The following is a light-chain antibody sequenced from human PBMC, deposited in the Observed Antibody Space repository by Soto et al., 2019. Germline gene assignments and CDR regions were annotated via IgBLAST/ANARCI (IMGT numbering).Light chain of an antibody. CDR1: SSDVGNYNL. CDR2: EVS. CDR3: GSYAGRSTFV. J-gene: IGLJ3*02. V-gene: IGLV2-23*02. Sequence: QSVLTQPASVSGSPGQSITISCTGTSSDVGNYNLVSWYQHHPGKAPKLMIYEVSKWPSGVSNRFSGSKSGSTASLTISGLQAEDEADYYCGSYAGRSTFVFGGGTKLTVL.